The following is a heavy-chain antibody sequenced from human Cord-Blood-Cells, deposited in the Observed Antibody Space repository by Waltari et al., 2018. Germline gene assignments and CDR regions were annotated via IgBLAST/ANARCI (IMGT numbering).Heavy chain of an antibody. V-gene: IGHV4-39*01. J-gene: IGHJ3*02. Sequence: QLQLQESGPGLVKPSETLSLTCTVSGGSISSSSYYWGWIRQPPGKGLEWIGSIYYSGSTYYNPSLKSRVTISVDTSKNQFSLKLSSVTAADTAVYYCARPTYGYGYAFDIWGQGTMVTVSS. D-gene: IGHD5-18*01. CDR2: IYYSGST. CDR3: ARPTYGYGYAFDI. CDR1: GGSISSSSYY.